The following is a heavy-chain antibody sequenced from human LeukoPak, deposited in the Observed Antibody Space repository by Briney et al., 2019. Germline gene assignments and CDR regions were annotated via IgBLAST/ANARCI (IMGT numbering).Heavy chain of an antibody. CDR3: ARPNYYDSSGYPNWFDP. D-gene: IGHD3-22*01. J-gene: IGHJ5*02. Sequence: GGSLRLSCAASGFTFSSYSMNWVRQAPGKGLEWVSYISSSSSTIYYADSVKGRFTISRDNAKNSLYLQMNSLRVEDTAVYYCARPNYYDSSGYPNWFDPWGQGTLVTVSS. V-gene: IGHV3-48*01. CDR1: GFTFSSYS. CDR2: ISSSSSTI.